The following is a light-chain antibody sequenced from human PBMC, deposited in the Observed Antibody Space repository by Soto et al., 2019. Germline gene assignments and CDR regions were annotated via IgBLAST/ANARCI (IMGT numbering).Light chain of an antibody. CDR3: QQRSNWPPWT. J-gene: IGKJ1*01. V-gene: IGKV3-11*01. CDR2: DAS. CDR1: QSVSSS. Sequence: EIVLTQSPATLSLSPGERATLSCRASQSVSSSLAWYQQKPGQAPRLLIYDASNRATGIPARFSGSGSGTDFTLTISSLEHEDFAVYYCQQRSNWPPWTFGQGTKVEIK.